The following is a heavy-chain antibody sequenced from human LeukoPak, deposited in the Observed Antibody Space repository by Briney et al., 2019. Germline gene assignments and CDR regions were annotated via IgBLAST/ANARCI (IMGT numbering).Heavy chain of an antibody. CDR1: GYTFTAYY. D-gene: IGHD5-12*01. CDR3: ARDVGVVATIFRNGENWFDP. Sequence: ASVKVSCKASGYTFTAYYIHWVRQAPGQGPEWMGWVNPNSGGTHSAQKFQGRVTMTRDTSISTAYMELSSLRSDDTAVYYCARDVGVVATIFRNGENWFDPWGQGTLVTVSP. CDR2: VNPNSGGT. V-gene: IGHV1-2*02. J-gene: IGHJ5*02.